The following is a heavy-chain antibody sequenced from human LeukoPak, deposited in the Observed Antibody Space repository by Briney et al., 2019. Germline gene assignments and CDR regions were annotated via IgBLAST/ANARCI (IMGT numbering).Heavy chain of an antibody. CDR3: AKDCQAVYSHGIRIFDY. CDR2: ISGSGGST. Sequence: GGSLSLSCAASGFTFSSYAMSWVRQAPGKGLEWVSAISGSGGSTYYADSVKGRFTISRDNSKNTLYLQVNSLRAEDTSVYYCAKDCQAVYSHGIRIFDYRGQGTLVTDSS. J-gene: IGHJ4*02. V-gene: IGHV3-23*01. CDR1: GFTFSSYA. D-gene: IGHD5-18*01.